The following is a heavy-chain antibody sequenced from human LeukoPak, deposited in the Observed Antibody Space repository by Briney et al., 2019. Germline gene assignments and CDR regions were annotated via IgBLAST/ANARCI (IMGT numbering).Heavy chain of an antibody. V-gene: IGHV3-30*04. CDR1: GFTFSDFA. J-gene: IGHJ5*02. CDR3: AKDRLTRLWFGELGGRGFDP. CDR2: ISYDGSNK. D-gene: IGHD3-10*01. Sequence: GRSLRLSCAASGFTFSDFAIHWVRQAPGKGLEWVAVISYDGSNKYYADSVKGRFTISRDNSKNTLYLQMNSLRAEDTAVYYCAKDRLTRLWFGELGGRGFDPWGQGTLVTVSS.